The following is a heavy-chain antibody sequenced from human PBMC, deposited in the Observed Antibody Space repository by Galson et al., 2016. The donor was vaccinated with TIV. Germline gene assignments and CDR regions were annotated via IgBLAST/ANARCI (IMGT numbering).Heavy chain of an antibody. J-gene: IGHJ6*02. CDR2: ISYDGTNK. CDR1: GISLSRNA. V-gene: IGHV3-30-3*01. D-gene: IGHD3-10*01. Sequence: SLRLSCAASGISLSRNAMHWVRQAPGRGLEWVAVISYDGTNKYYADSVKGRLTISRDNSKNTLYLQMNSLKTEDTAVYYCATSTVGENIYYYGMDVWGQGTTVTVSS. CDR3: ATSTVGENIYYYGMDV.